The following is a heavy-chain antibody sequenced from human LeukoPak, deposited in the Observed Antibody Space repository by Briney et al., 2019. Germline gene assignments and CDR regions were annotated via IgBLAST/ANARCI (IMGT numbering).Heavy chain of an antibody. J-gene: IGHJ4*02. Sequence: PCETLSLTCGVSGGSVINTNWWTWVRQPPGKGLEWIGEVHLDGRTNYNPSLESRLTMSVDVSENQVSLKLTSVTAADTAVYYCAREGGFCRPLDYSGQGTLVTLSS. CDR2: VHLDGRT. D-gene: IGHD3-3*01. V-gene: IGHV4-4*02. CDR3: AREGGFCRPLDY. CDR1: GGSVINTNW.